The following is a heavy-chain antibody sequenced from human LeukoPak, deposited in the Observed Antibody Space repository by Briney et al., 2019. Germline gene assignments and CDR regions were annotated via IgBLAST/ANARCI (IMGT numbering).Heavy chain of an antibody. CDR2: ISYDGSDK. CDR3: AKDFSPSGFGEGYFDY. CDR1: GFIFSSYG. Sequence: PGRSLRLSCAASGFIFSSYGMHWVRQAPGKGLEWVAIISYDGSDKYYADSVKGRFTISRDNSKNTLFLQMNSLRAEDSAVYYCAKDFSPSGFGEGYFDYWGQGTLVTVSS. V-gene: IGHV3-30*18. D-gene: IGHD3-10*01. J-gene: IGHJ4*02.